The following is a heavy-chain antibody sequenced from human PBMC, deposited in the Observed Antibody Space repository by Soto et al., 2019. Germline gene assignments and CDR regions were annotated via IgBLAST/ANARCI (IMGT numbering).Heavy chain of an antibody. D-gene: IGHD1-26*01. Sequence: QVQLVQSGAEVKKPGASVKVSCKASGYTFTSYGISWVRQAPGQGLEWMGWISAYNGNTNYAQKLQGRVTMTTDTSTSTADMELRSLRSDDTAVYYCARDRDLGAPLSTWDYWGQGTLVTVSS. CDR1: GYTFTSYG. J-gene: IGHJ4*02. CDR2: ISAYNGNT. CDR3: ARDRDLGAPLSTWDY. V-gene: IGHV1-18*01.